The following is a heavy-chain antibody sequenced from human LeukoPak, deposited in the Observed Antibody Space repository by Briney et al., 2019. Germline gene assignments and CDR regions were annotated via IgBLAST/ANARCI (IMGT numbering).Heavy chain of an antibody. V-gene: IGHV1-69*05. CDR1: GGTFSSYA. CDR2: IIPIFGTA. J-gene: IGHJ3*02. CDR3: ARELPDIVAPDAFDI. Sequence: SVKVSCKASGGTFSSYAISWVRQAPGQGLEWMGRIIPIFGTANYAQKFQGRVTITTDESTSTAYMELSSPRSEDTAVYYCARELPDIVAPDAFDIWGQGTMVTVSS. D-gene: IGHD5-12*01.